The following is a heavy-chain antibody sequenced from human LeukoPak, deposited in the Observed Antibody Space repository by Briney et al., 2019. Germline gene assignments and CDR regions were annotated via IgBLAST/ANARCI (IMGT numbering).Heavy chain of an antibody. D-gene: IGHD3-10*01. CDR2: IIPIFGTA. V-gene: IGHV1-69*13. Sequence: GASVKVSCKASGYTFTSYDINWVRQAPGQGLEWMGGIIPIFGTANYAQKFQGRVTTTADESKSTAYMELSSLRSDDTAVYYCARVYYGSGSYYSPYNWFDPWGQGTLVTVSS. CDR1: GYTFTSYD. CDR3: ARVYYGSGSYYSPYNWFDP. J-gene: IGHJ5*02.